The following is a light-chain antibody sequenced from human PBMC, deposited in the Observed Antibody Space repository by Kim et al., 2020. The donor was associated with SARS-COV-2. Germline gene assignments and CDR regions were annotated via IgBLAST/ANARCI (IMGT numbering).Light chain of an antibody. V-gene: IGKV1-39*01. CDR3: QQSYSTPPT. CDR2: AAS. J-gene: IGKJ1*01. CDR1: QSISSY. Sequence: DIQMTQSPTSLSASVGDRVTITCRASQSISSYLNWFHQKPGKAPNLLIYAASTLQSGVPSRFSGSGSGTDFTLTISSLQPEDFATYYCQQSYSTPPTFGQRTKVEIK.